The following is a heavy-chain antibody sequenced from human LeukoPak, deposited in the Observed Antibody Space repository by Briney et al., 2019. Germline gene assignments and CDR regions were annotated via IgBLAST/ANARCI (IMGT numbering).Heavy chain of an antibody. CDR1: GGSFSGYY. CDR3: ARRSTYYFDY. Sequence: SETLSLTCAVYGGSFSGYYWSWIRQPPGKGLEWIGEINHSGSTNYNPSLKSRVTISVDTSKNQFSLKLSSVTAADTAVYYCARRSTYYFDYWGQGTLVTVSS. V-gene: IGHV4-34*01. D-gene: IGHD6-13*01. J-gene: IGHJ4*02. CDR2: INHSGST.